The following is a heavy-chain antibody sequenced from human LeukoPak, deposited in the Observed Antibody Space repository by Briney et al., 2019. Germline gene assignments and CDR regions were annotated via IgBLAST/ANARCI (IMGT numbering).Heavy chain of an antibody. CDR1: GGSISSGGYS. D-gene: IGHD6-13*01. V-gene: IGHV4-30-2*01. Sequence: PSETLSLTCAVSGGSISSGGYSWSWIRQPPGKGLEWIGYIYHSGSTYYNPSLKSRVTISVDRSKNQFSLKLSSVTAADTAVYYCASHSSSWYGSLGWFDPWGQGTLVTVSS. CDR2: IYHSGST. CDR3: ASHSSSWYGSLGWFDP. J-gene: IGHJ5*02.